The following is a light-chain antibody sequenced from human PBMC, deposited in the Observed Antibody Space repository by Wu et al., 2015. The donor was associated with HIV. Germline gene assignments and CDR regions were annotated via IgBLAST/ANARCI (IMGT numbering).Light chain of an antibody. CDR2: DAS. CDR1: QSVSTN. Sequence: EIVMTQSPVTLSVSPGERATLSCRASQSVSTNVARYQHRRGQAPRLLIYDASTRATGIPARFSGSGSGTEFTLTINRMQSEGFAVYYCHQYNNWPPKSTFGQGTKVEIK. CDR3: HQYNNWPPKST. J-gene: IGKJ1*01. V-gene: IGKV3-15*01.